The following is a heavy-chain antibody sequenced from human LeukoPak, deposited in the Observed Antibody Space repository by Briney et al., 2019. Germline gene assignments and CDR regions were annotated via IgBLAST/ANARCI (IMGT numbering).Heavy chain of an antibody. Sequence: PSETLSLTCTVSGGSISSYYWSWIRQPPGKGLEWIGEINHSGSTNYNPSLKSRVTISVDTSKNQFSLKLSSVTAADTAVYYCASAKYYDFWSGYRDWFDPWGQGTLVTVSS. CDR3: ASAKYYDFWSGYRDWFDP. V-gene: IGHV4-34*01. D-gene: IGHD3-3*01. J-gene: IGHJ5*02. CDR1: GGSISSYY. CDR2: INHSGST.